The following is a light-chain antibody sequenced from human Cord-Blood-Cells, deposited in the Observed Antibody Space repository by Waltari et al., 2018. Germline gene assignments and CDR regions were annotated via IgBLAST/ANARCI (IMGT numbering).Light chain of an antibody. J-gene: IGKJ4*01. CDR2: LGS. CDR3: MQALQTPLT. Sequence: DIVMTQSPLSLPVTPGEKACIPCSPSQSLLHSNGYNYLDWYLQKPGQSPQLLIYLGSNRASGVPDRFSGSGSGTDFTLKISRVEAEDVGVYYCMQALQTPLTFGGGTKVEIK. V-gene: IGKV2-28*01. CDR1: QSLLHSNGYNY.